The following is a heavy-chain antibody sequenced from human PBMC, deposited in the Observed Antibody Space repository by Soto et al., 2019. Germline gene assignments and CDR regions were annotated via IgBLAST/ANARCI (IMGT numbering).Heavy chain of an antibody. V-gene: IGHV3-53*04. CDR1: GFTVSSNY. J-gene: IGHJ4*02. Sequence: GGSLRLSCAASGFTVSSNYMSWVRQAPGKGLGWVSVIYSGGSTYNADSVKGRFTISRHNSKNTLYLQMNSLRAEDTAVYYCARDSGWFYFDYWGQGTLVTVSS. D-gene: IGHD6-19*01. CDR3: ARDSGWFYFDY. CDR2: IYSGGST.